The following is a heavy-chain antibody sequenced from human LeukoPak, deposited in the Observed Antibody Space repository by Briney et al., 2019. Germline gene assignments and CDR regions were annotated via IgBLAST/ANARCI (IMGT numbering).Heavy chain of an antibody. Sequence: GASVKVSCKASGGTFSSYAISWVRQAPGQGLEWMGRIIPILGIANYAQKFQGRVTITADKSTSTAYMELSSLRFEDTAVYYCARVSRVVPAATYGMDVRGQGTTVTVSS. J-gene: IGHJ6*02. CDR2: IIPILGIA. D-gene: IGHD2-2*01. CDR3: ARVSRVVPAATYGMDV. V-gene: IGHV1-69*04. CDR1: GGTFSSYA.